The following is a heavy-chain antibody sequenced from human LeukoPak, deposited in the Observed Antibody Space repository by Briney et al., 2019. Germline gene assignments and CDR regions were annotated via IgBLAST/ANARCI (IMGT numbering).Heavy chain of an antibody. Sequence: GGSLRLSCAASGFSFNSYAMSWVRQAPGKGLEWVSYISSSSSTIYYADSVKGRFTISRDNAKNSLYLQMNSLRAEDTAVYYCAREGASIVVVTAPYFDYWGQGTLVTVSS. J-gene: IGHJ4*02. CDR1: GFSFNSYA. CDR3: AREGASIVVVTAPYFDY. CDR2: ISSSSSTI. V-gene: IGHV3-48*04. D-gene: IGHD2-21*02.